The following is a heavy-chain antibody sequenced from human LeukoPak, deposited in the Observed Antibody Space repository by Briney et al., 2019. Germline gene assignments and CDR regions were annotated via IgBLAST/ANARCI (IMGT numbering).Heavy chain of an antibody. Sequence: GGSLRLSCAASGLTVSSNYMTWVRQAPGKGLEWVSSISSSSSYIYYADSVKGRFTISRDNAKNSLYLQMNSLRAEDTAVYYCARGRTDTAMALNWFDPWGQGTLVTVSS. J-gene: IGHJ5*02. CDR1: GLTVSSNY. CDR2: ISSSSSYI. CDR3: ARGRTDTAMALNWFDP. D-gene: IGHD5-18*01. V-gene: IGHV3-21*01.